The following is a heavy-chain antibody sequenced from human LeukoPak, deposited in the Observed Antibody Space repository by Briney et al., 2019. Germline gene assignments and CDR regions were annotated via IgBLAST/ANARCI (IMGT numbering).Heavy chain of an antibody. Sequence: SVKVSCKASGGTFSSYTISWVRQAPGQGLEWMGRIIPILGIANYAQKFQGRVTITADKSTSTAYMELSSLRSEDTAVYYCVREYSPYNFDYWGQGTLVTVSS. CDR1: GGTFSSYT. CDR2: IIPILGIA. D-gene: IGHD6-13*01. J-gene: IGHJ4*02. CDR3: VREYSPYNFDY. V-gene: IGHV1-69*04.